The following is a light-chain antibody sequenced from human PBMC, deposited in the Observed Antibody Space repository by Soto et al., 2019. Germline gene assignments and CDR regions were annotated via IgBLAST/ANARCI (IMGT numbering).Light chain of an antibody. Sequence: DIQMTQSPSTPSSSVGDTVTITCRASQRISGWLAWHQQKPGKAPKLLIYDVSALKRGVPPRFSGSGSGTECTITISSLQQEDFATYYCQQYDSFSVTFGQGTKVDIK. V-gene: IGKV1-5*01. CDR1: QRISGW. J-gene: IGKJ1*01. CDR2: DVS. CDR3: QQYDSFSVT.